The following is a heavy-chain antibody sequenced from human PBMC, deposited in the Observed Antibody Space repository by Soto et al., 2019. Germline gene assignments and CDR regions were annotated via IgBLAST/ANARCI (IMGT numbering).Heavy chain of an antibody. V-gene: IGHV4-59*04. CDR2: IYNSGST. CDR1: GGSISSYY. CDR3: ATYRKFFQI. Sequence: SETLSLTCTVSGGSISSYYWSWIRQPPGKGLEWIGFIYNSGSTYYNSSLKSRVTISVDRSKNHFFLNLTSVTAADTAVYYCATYRKFFQIWGQGTKVT. J-gene: IGHJ3*02.